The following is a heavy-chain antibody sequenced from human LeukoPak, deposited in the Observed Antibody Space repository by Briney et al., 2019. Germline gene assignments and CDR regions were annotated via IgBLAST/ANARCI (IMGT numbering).Heavy chain of an antibody. CDR3: AIWGYSSGGSCYSTDRFYDY. CDR1: GYTFTGYY. V-gene: IGHV1-2*02. D-gene: IGHD2-15*01. J-gene: IGHJ4*02. CDR2: INPNSGGT. Sequence: ASVKVSCKASGYTFTGYYMNWARQAPGQGLEWMGWINPNSGGTNYAQKFQGRVTMTRDTSISTAYMELSRLRSDDTAVYYCAIWGYSSGGSCYSTDRFYDYWGQGTLVTVSS.